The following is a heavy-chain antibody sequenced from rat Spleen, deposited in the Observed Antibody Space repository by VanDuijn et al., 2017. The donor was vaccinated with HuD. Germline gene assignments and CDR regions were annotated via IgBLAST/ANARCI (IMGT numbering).Heavy chain of an antibody. J-gene: IGHJ3*01. CDR3: ATHGGGYGWFAY. Sequence: EVQLVESDGGLVQPGRSLKLSCAASGFIFSDHYVAWVRQAPTKGLEWVATINYDGRSTFYRDSVRDRFTISRDNAKSTLYLQMDSLRSEDTATYYCATHGGGYGWFAYWGQGTLVTVSS. D-gene: IGHD1-11*01. CDR2: INYDGRST. V-gene: IGHV5-29*01. CDR1: GFIFSDHY.